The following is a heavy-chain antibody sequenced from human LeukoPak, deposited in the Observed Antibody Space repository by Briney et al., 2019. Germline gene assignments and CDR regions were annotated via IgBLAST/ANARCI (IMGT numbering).Heavy chain of an antibody. J-gene: IGHJ5*02. CDR3: ARDKPPYSSGWYREDWFEP. CDR1: GYTFTGYY. CDR2: INPNSGGT. V-gene: IGHV1-2*02. Sequence: GASVKVSCKASGYTFTGYYMHWVRQAPGQGLEWMGWINPNSGGTNYAQKFQGRVTMTRDTSISTAYMELSRLRSDDTAVYYCARDKPPYSSGWYREDWFEPWGQGTLVTVSS. D-gene: IGHD6-19*01.